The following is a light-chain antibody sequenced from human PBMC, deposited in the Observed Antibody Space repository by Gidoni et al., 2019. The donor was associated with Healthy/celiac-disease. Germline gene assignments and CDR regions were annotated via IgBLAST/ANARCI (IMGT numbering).Light chain of an antibody. V-gene: IGKV2-30*01. Sequence: EVLMSHSHLPLPVTLGQPASISRRSSQSLVYSDGNTDLNWFQQRPGQSPRRLIDKGSNRDSGVPDRFSGSGSDTDFTLKSSRVEDEDVGVYYCMQGTHWLTFXQXTRLEIK. J-gene: IGKJ5*01. CDR2: KGS. CDR3: MQGTHWLT. CDR1: QSLVYSDGNTD.